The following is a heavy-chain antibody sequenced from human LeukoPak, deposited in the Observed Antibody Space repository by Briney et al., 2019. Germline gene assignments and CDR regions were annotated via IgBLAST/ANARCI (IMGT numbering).Heavy chain of an antibody. Sequence: GGSLRLSCAASGFTFSSYSMNWVRQAPGKGLEWVSSISSSSSYIYYADSVKGRFTISRDNAKNSLYLQMNSLRAEDTAVYYCAKRPGIAVAGTGNWFDPWGQGTLVTVSS. J-gene: IGHJ5*02. D-gene: IGHD6-19*01. CDR3: AKRPGIAVAGTGNWFDP. CDR2: ISSSSSYI. CDR1: GFTFSSYS. V-gene: IGHV3-21*01.